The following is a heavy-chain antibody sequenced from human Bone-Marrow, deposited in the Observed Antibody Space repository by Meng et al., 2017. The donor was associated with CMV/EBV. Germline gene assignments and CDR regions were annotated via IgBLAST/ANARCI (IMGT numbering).Heavy chain of an antibody. CDR3: ARLGCSRSSCYYDFWSGSYYFEY. CDR2: IWPGDSDT. D-gene: IGHD3-3*01. V-gene: IGHV5-51*01. J-gene: IGHJ4*02. Sequence: NVSCKGSGYNFASYWVGWVRQRPGKGLEWMGFIWPGDSDTRYSPSFQGQVTISADKSISTAYLQWGSLKASDTAMYYCARLGCSRSSCYYDFWSGSYYFEYWGQGALVNVAS. CDR1: GYNFASYW.